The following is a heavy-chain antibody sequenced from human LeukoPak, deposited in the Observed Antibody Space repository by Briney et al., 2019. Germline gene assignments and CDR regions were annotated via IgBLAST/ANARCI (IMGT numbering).Heavy chain of an antibody. J-gene: IGHJ3*02. CDR3: ARDPTFRGGAFDI. Sequence: SQTLSLTCTVSGGSISSGGNYWSWIRQHPGKGLEWIGYMYYSGSTFYNPSLKSRVTISVDTSKNQFSLKLSSVTAADTAVYYCARDPTFRGGAFDIWGQGTMVTVSS. CDR2: MYYSGST. CDR1: GGSISSGGNY. D-gene: IGHD3-16*01. V-gene: IGHV4-31*03.